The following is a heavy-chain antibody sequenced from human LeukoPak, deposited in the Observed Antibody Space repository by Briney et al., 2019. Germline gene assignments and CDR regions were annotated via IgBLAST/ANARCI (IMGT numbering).Heavy chain of an antibody. CDR3: ARESHRDIVVVVADNWLDP. Sequence: GASVKVSCKASGYTFTGYYMHWVRQAPGQGLEWMGWINPNSGGTNYAQKFRGRVTMTRDTSISTAYMELSRLRSDDTAVYYCARESHRDIVVVVADNWLDPWGQGTLVTVSS. CDR1: GYTFTGYY. D-gene: IGHD2-15*01. V-gene: IGHV1-2*02. J-gene: IGHJ5*02. CDR2: INPNSGGT.